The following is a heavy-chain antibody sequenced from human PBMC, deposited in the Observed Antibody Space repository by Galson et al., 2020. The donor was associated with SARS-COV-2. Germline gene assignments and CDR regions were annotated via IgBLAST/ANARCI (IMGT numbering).Heavy chain of an antibody. D-gene: IGHD6-13*01. CDR2: ISYDGTTK. CDR3: ARETDDHTSSWFDS. CDR1: CFTFGISA. Sequence: QLGSSLKISCASSCFTFGISAMHLVRQAPGKGLEWLAIISYDGTTKYNSESVKGRFTLSRDISKNTLYLQMNSLRPEDTAVYYCARETDDHTSSWFDSWGQGTLVTVSS. V-gene: IGHV3-30*04. J-gene: IGHJ5*01.